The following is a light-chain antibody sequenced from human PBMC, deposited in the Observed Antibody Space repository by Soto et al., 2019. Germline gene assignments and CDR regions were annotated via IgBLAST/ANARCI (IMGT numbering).Light chain of an antibody. J-gene: IGLJ2*01. CDR1: SSNIGSNT. Sequence: QSVLPQPPSASGTPGQRVTISCSGSSSNIGSNTVNWYQQLPGTAPKLLIYSNNQRPSGVPDRFSGSKSGTSASLAISGLHSEDEADYYCAAWDDSLNGLVFGGGTKVTVL. V-gene: IGLV1-44*01. CDR3: AAWDDSLNGLV. CDR2: SNN.